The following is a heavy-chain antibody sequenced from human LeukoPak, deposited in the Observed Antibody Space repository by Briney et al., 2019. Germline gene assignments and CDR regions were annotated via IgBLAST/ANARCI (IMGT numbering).Heavy chain of an antibody. CDR1: GGSISSSSYY. D-gene: IGHD6-19*01. Sequence: KPSETLSLTCTVSGGSISSSSYYWGWIRQPPGKGLEWIESIYYSGSTYYNPSLKSRVTISVDTSKNQFSLNVASVTAADTAAYYCARQIGGRLVRGFDFWGQGSLVTVSS. V-gene: IGHV4-39*01. CDR3: ARQIGGRLVRGFDF. CDR2: IYYSGST. J-gene: IGHJ4*02.